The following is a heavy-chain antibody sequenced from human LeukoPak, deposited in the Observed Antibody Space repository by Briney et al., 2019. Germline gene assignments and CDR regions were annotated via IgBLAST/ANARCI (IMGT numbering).Heavy chain of an antibody. CDR3: ARGRSVYCSGGSCYSGPGGYYYYYMDV. J-gene: IGHJ6*03. Sequence: PSETLSLTCAVYGGSFSGYCWSWIRQPPGKGLKWIGEINHSGSTNYNPSLKSRVTISVDTSKNQFSLKLSSVTAADTAVYYCARGRSVYCSGGSCYSGPGGYYYYYMDVWGKGTTVTVSS. CDR2: INHSGST. CDR1: GGSFSGYC. D-gene: IGHD2-15*01. V-gene: IGHV4-34*01.